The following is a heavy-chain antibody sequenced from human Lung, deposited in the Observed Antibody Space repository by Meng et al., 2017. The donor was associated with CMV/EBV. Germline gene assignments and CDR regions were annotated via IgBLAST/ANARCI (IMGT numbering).Heavy chain of an antibody. CDR3: ARDRCSSTSCYFGSYYYGRDV. CDR1: GGSISNGGYY. D-gene: IGHD2-2*01. J-gene: IGHJ6*02. V-gene: IGHV4-31*03. CDR2: IYYSGST. Sequence: SETLSLTCTVSGGSISNGGYYWSWIRQHPGKGLEWIGYIYYSGSTYYNPSLKSRVTISVDTSKNQFSLKLSSVTAADTAVYYCARDRCSSTSCYFGSYYYGRDVWGQGTTVTGSS.